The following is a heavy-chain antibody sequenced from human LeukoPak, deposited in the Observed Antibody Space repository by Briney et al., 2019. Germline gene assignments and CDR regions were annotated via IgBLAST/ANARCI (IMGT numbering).Heavy chain of an antibody. Sequence: GGSLRLSCAGSGFTFSSYAMTWVRQAPGKGLQWVSVISGGGRDTYYADSVKGRFTISRDNSKSTLYLQMNSLRAADTATYYCARDFYYHDSGSYQDWGQETLVSVSS. CDR2: ISGGGRDT. J-gene: IGHJ4*02. D-gene: IGHD3-10*01. CDR3: ARDFYYHDSGSYQD. CDR1: GFTFSSYA. V-gene: IGHV3-23*01.